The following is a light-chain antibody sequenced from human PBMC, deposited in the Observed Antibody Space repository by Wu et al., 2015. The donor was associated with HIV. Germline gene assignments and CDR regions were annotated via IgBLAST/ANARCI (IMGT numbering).Light chain of an antibody. CDR2: GAS. CDR1: QSVSSAY. CDR3: QQYDRSTWT. Sequence: EIVLTQSPGTLSLSPGERATLSCRASQSVSSAYLAWYQQKPGQAPRLLISGASSRATGIPDRFSGSGSGTDFTLTISRLEPEDFAVYYCQQYDRSTWTFGQGTEVELK. V-gene: IGKV3-20*01. J-gene: IGKJ1*01.